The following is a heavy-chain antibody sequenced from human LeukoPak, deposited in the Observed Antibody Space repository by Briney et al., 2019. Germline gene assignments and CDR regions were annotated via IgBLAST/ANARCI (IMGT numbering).Heavy chain of an antibody. J-gene: IGHJ6*02. D-gene: IGHD3-16*01. CDR1: SGSINSSSYY. Sequence: SETLSLTCTVSSGSINSSSYYWGWIRQPPGKDLEWIGSIYYSGSAYYSPSLKSRVSISVDTSKNQFSLRLTSVTAADTAVYYCARVWGSYGMDVWGQGTTVTVSS. CDR2: IYYSGSA. V-gene: IGHV4-39*01. CDR3: ARVWGSYGMDV.